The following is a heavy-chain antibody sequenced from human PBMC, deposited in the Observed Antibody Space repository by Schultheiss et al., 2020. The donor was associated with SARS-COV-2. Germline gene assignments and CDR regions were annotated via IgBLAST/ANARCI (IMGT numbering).Heavy chain of an antibody. CDR2: TYYSGST. CDR1: GGSFSGYY. D-gene: IGHD2-2*01. J-gene: IGHJ4*02. Sequence: SETLSLTCAVYGGSFSGYYWSWIRQPPGKGLEWIGYTYYSGSTNYNPSLKSRVTISVDTSKNQFSLKLSSVTAADTAVYYCARGGGIVVVPAAFGYWGQGTLVTSPQ. CDR3: ARGGGIVVVPAAFGY. V-gene: IGHV4-34*01.